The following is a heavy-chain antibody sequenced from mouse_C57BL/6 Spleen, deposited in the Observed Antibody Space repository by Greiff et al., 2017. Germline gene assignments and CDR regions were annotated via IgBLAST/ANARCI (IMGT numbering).Heavy chain of an antibody. CDR1: GYTFTSYW. Sequence: QVQLQQPGAELVMPGASVKLSCKASGYTFTSYWMHWVKQRPGQGLEWIGEIDPSDSYTNYNQKFKGKSTLTVDKSSSTAYMQLSSLTSEDSAVYYWARGAHYYGSSYVGYYAMDYWGQGTSVTVSS. V-gene: IGHV1-69*01. CDR3: ARGAHYYGSSYVGYYAMDY. D-gene: IGHD1-1*01. J-gene: IGHJ4*01. CDR2: IDPSDSYT.